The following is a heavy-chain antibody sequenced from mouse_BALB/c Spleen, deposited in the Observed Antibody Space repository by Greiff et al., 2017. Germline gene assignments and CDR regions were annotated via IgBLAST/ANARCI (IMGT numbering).Heavy chain of an antibody. CDR3: ARDPRGYAMDY. V-gene: IGHV5-6-3*01. CDR1: GFTFSSYG. J-gene: IGHJ4*01. Sequence: DVMLVESGGGLVKPGGSLKLSCAASGFTFSSYGMSWVRQTPDKRLELVATINSNGGSTYYPDSVKGRFTISRDNAKNTLYLQMSSLKSEDTAMYYCARDPRGYAMDYWGQGTSVTVSS. CDR2: INSNGGST.